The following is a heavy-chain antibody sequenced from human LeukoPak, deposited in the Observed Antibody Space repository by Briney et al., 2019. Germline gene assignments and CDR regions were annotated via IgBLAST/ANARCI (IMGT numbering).Heavy chain of an antibody. CDR3: ARVAMTTVAHDAFDI. V-gene: IGHV1-69*02. D-gene: IGHD4-23*01. Sequence: SVKVSCKASGGTFSSYTISWVRQAPGQGLEWMGRIIPILGIANYAQKFQGRVTTTADKSTSTAYMELSSLRSEDTAVYYCARVAMTTVAHDAFDIWGQGTMVTVSS. J-gene: IGHJ3*02. CDR1: GGTFSSYT. CDR2: IIPILGIA.